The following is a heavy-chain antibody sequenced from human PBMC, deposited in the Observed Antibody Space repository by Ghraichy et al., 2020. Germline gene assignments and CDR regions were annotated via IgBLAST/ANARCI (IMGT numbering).Heavy chain of an antibody. J-gene: IGHJ4*02. CDR1: GFTFSSYA. CDR2: ISGSGDST. Sequence: GALRLSCAASGFTFSSYAMIWVRQAPGKGLEWVLGISGSGDSTWYADSVKGRFTISRDNSRKTLYLQMNSLRADDTAVYYCAKDRGGATGVDDWGQGTLVTVSS. V-gene: IGHV3-23*01. D-gene: IGHD1-26*01. CDR3: AKDRGGATGVDD.